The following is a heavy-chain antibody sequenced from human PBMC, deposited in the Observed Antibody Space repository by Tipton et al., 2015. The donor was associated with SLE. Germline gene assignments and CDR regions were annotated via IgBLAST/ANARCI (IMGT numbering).Heavy chain of an antibody. CDR2: IYSGGST. V-gene: IGHV3-53*05. D-gene: IGHD6-13*01. Sequence: LRLSCAASGFTVSSNYMSWVRQAPGKGLEWVSVIYSGGSTYYADSVKGRFTISRDNSKNTLYLQMNSLRAEDTAVYYCARDLAAAGLDYWGQGTLVTVSS. CDR3: ARDLAAAGLDY. CDR1: GFTVSSNY. J-gene: IGHJ4*02.